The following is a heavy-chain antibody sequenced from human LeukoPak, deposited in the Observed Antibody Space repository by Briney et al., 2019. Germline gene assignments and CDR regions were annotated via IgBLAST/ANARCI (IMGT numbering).Heavy chain of an antibody. Sequence: SETLSLTCTVSGGSISGSSYYWGWIRQPPGKGLEWIGSNYYSGSTYYNPSLKSRVTISVDTSKNQFSLKLSSVTAADTAVYYCARKVVPAAMFAFDIWGQGTMVTVSS. CDR1: GGSISGSSYY. D-gene: IGHD2-2*01. CDR2: NYYSGST. CDR3: ARKVVPAAMFAFDI. V-gene: IGHV4-39*01. J-gene: IGHJ3*02.